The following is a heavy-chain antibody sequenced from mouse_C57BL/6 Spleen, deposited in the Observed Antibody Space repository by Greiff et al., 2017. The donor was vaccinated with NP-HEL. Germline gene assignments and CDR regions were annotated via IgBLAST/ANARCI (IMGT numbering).Heavy chain of an antibody. CDR2: IDPSDSYT. V-gene: IGHV1-50*01. Sequence: VQLQQPGAELVKPGASVKLSCKASGYTFTSYWMQWVKQRPGQGLEWIGEIDPSDSYTNYNQKFKGKATLTVDTSSSTAYMQLSSLTSEDSAVYYCARVTTAGYFDYWGQGTTLTVSS. D-gene: IGHD1-2*01. J-gene: IGHJ2*01. CDR3: ARVTTAGYFDY. CDR1: GYTFTSYW.